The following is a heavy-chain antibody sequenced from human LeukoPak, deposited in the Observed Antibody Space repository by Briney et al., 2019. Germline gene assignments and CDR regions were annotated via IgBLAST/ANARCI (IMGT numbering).Heavy chain of an antibody. V-gene: IGHV3-9*01. J-gene: IGHJ6*02. CDR2: ISWNSGSI. Sequence: GGSLRLSCAASGFTFDDYAMHWVRQAPGKGLEWVSGISWNSGSIGYADPVKGRFTISRDNAKNSLYLQMNSLRAEDTALYYCAKEDLGGMDVWGQGTTVTVSS. CDR1: GFTFDDYA. CDR3: AKEDLGGMDV. D-gene: IGHD3-16*01.